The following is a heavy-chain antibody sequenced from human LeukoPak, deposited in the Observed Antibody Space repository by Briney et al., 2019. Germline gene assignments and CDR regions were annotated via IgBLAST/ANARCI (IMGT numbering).Heavy chain of an antibody. Sequence: GGSLRLTCAASGFTFSDYYMSWIRQAPGKGLEWVSYISSSGSTIYYADSVKGRFTISGDNAKNSLYLQMNSLRAEDTAVYYCARDGLGYSSSWYYYGMDVWGQGTTVTVSS. J-gene: IGHJ6*02. CDR1: GFTFSDYY. CDR3: ARDGLGYSSSWYYYGMDV. D-gene: IGHD6-13*01. V-gene: IGHV3-11*01. CDR2: ISSSGSTI.